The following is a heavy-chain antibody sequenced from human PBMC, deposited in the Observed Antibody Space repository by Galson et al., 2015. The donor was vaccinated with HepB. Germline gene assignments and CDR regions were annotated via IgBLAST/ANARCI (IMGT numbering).Heavy chain of an antibody. D-gene: IGHD3-22*01. V-gene: IGHV3-33*08. CDR3: ARDLVDYDSSGYFDY. CDR1: GFTFSSYG. Sequence: SLRLSCAASGFTFSSYGMHWVRQAPGKGLEWVAVIWYDGSNKYYADSVKGRFTISRDNSKNTLYLQMNSLRAEDTAVYYCARDLVDYDSSGYFDYWGQGTLVTVSS. CDR2: IWYDGSNK. J-gene: IGHJ4*02.